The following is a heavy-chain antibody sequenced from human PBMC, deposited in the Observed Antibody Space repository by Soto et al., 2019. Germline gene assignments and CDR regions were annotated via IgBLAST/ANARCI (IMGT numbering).Heavy chain of an antibody. Sequence: SETLSLTCAVSGGSISSGGYSWSWIRQPPGKGLEWIGYIYHSGSTYYNPSLKSRVTISVDTSKNQFSLKLSSVTAADTAVYYCARSRFTMVRGVPGYWGQGTLVTVSS. J-gene: IGHJ4*02. CDR3: ARSRFTMVRGVPGY. D-gene: IGHD3-10*01. V-gene: IGHV4-30-2*01. CDR1: GGSISSGGYS. CDR2: IYHSGST.